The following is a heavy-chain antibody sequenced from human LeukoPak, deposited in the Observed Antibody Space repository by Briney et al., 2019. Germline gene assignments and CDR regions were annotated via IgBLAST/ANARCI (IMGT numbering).Heavy chain of an antibody. CDR3: ARETVAAAGIFMDY. Sequence: SETLSLTCTVSGGSISSYYWSWIRQPLGKGLEWIGYIYYSGSTNYNPSLKSRVTISVDTSKNQFSLKLSSVTAADTAVYYCARETVAAAGIFMDYWGQGTLVTVSS. D-gene: IGHD6-13*01. CDR2: IYYSGST. V-gene: IGHV4-59*01. J-gene: IGHJ4*02. CDR1: GGSISSYY.